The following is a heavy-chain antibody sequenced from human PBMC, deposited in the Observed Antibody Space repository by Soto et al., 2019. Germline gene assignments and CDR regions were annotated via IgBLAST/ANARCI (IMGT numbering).Heavy chain of an antibody. CDR1: GDTFSSYA. CDR3: ARDGSGYRSRASPMDV. D-gene: IGHD3-22*01. CDR2: IIPIFGTA. J-gene: IGHJ6*02. Sequence: QVQLVQSGAEVKKPGSSVKVSCKASGDTFSSYAISWVRQAPGQGLEWMGGIIPIFGTANYAQKFKGRVTITADESTSTAYMELSSLRSEDTDVYYCARDGSGYRSRASPMDVWGQGTTVTVSS. V-gene: IGHV1-69*01.